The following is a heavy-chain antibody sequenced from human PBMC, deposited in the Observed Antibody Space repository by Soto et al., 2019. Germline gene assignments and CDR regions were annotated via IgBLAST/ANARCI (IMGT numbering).Heavy chain of an antibody. CDR3: ARVHVMVVAGNTFDY. J-gene: IGHJ4*02. CDR1: GYSFTSYY. Sequence: ASVKVSCKASGYSFTSYYLHWVRQAPGQGPEWMGLITPSGGSTTYSQKFQGRVTMTRDTSTTTVYMELSALRSEDTAFYYCARVHVMVVAGNTFDYWGQGTLVTDSS. D-gene: IGHD6-19*01. CDR2: ITPSGGST. V-gene: IGHV1-46*01.